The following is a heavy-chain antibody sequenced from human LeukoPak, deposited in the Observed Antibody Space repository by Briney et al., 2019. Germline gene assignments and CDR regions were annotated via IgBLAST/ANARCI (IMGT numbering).Heavy chain of an antibody. J-gene: IGHJ6*03. CDR2: IIPIFGTA. Sequence: ASVKVSCKASGGTFSSYAISWVRQAPGQGLEWMGGIIPIFGTANYAQKFQGRVTITTDESTSTAYMELSSLRSEGTAVYYCARGGWRLRYYYYMDVWGKGTTVTVSS. CDR3: ARGGWRLRYYYYMDV. D-gene: IGHD5/OR15-5a*01. CDR1: GGTFSSYA. V-gene: IGHV1-69*05.